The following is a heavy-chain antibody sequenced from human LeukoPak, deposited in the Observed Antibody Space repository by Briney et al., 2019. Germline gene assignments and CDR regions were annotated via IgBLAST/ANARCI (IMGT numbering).Heavy chain of an antibody. CDR1: GFTFSSYG. V-gene: IGHV3-33*01. CDR3: ARGQSSGWKGGKDFDY. D-gene: IGHD6-19*01. Sequence: GGSLRLSCAASGFTFSSYGMHWVRQAPGKGLEWVAVIWYDGSNKYYADSVKGRFTISRDNSKNTLCLQMNSLRAEDTAVYYCARGQSSGWKGGKDFDYWGQGTLVTVS. CDR2: IWYDGSNK. J-gene: IGHJ4*02.